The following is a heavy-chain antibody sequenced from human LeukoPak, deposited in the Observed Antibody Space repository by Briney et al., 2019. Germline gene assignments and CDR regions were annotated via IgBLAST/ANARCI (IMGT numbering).Heavy chain of an antibody. CDR3: AREGYYDFWSGYSYYYYMDV. Sequence: AGGSLRLSCAASGFTFSSYWMSWVRQAPGKGLEWVANIKQDGSEKYYVDSVKGRFTISRDNAKNSLYLQMNSLRAEDTAVHYCAREGYYDFWSGYSYYYYMDVRGKGTTVTVSS. V-gene: IGHV3-7*01. D-gene: IGHD3-3*01. CDR2: IKQDGSEK. J-gene: IGHJ6*03. CDR1: GFTFSSYW.